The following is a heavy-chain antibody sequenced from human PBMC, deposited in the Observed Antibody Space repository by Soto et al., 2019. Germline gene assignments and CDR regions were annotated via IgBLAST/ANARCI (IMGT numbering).Heavy chain of an antibody. CDR1: GGSVSSGSYY. V-gene: IGHV4-61*01. J-gene: IGHJ1*01. Sequence: SETLSLTCTVSGGSVSSGSYYWSWIRQPPGKGLEWTGYIYYSGSTNYNPSLKSRVTISVDTSKNQFSLKLSSVTAADTAVYFCVRGVLSWGQGTLVTVSS. D-gene: IGHD3-10*01. CDR3: VRGVLS. CDR2: IYYSGST.